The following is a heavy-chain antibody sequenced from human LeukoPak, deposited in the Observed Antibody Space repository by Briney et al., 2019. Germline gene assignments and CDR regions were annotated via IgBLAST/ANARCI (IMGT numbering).Heavy chain of an antibody. V-gene: IGHV1-69*05. CDR2: IIPIFGTA. CDR3: ARSLLGIDY. CDR1: GGTFSSYA. J-gene: IGHJ4*02. Sequence: GASVKVSSKASGGTFSSYAISWVRQAPGQGLEWMGGIIPIFGTANYAQKFQGRVTITTNESTNTAYMELSSLRSEDTAVYYCARSLLGIDYWGQGTLVTVSS. D-gene: IGHD3-16*01.